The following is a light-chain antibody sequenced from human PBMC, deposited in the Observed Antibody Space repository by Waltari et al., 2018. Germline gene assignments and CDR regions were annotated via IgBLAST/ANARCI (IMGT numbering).Light chain of an antibody. J-gene: IGKJ1*01. CDR1: QSISMW. Sequence: PSTLSASVGDRVTITCRASQSISMWLAWYQQKPGKAPSLLIYKASSLDSGVPSRFSGSGSETEFTLTISSLQPEDFATYYCQQYNTFPWTFGQGTKVEIK. CDR3: QQYNTFPWT. V-gene: IGKV1-5*03. CDR2: KAS.